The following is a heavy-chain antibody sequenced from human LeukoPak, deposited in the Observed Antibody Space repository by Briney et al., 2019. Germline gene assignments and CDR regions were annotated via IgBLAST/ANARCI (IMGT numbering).Heavy chain of an antibody. CDR3: ARTLVAAPGSKGGP. CDR2: ISGSTSYT. CDR1: GFSFSDYY. D-gene: IGHD6-13*01. V-gene: IGHV3-11*03. J-gene: IGHJ5*02. Sequence: GGSLRLSCAASGFSFSDYYMSWIRQAPGKGLAWVSYISGSTSYTDYADSVKGRFTISRDNAKNSLYLQMNSLRAEDTAVYYCARTLVAAPGSKGGPWGQGTLVTVSS.